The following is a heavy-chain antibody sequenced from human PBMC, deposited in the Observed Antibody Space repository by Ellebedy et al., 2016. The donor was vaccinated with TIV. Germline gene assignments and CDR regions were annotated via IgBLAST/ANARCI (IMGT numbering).Heavy chain of an antibody. CDR3: ATHHFGGDLTFDY. J-gene: IGHJ4*02. D-gene: IGHD3-10*01. Sequence: MPSETLSLTCTVSGGSISSYYWSWIRQPPGKGLEWIGYIYYSGSTNYNPSLKSRVTISVDTSKNQFSLKLSSVTAADTAVYYCATHHFGGDLTFDYWGQGTLVTVSS. CDR2: IYYSGST. V-gene: IGHV4-59*01. CDR1: GGSISSYY.